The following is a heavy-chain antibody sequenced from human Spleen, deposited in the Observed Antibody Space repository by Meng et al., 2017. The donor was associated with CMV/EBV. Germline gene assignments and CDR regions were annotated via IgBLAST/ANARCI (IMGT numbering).Heavy chain of an antibody. D-gene: IGHD2-2*02. Sequence: GESLKISCAASGFAFSTYSMNWVRQTPGKGLEWVSSISSSAVYAFYADSVRGRFTISRDNAKNSLSLHMNSLRAEDTAVYYCARDTEDPAAIPVLDSWGQGTLVTVSS. CDR2: ISSSAVYA. V-gene: IGHV3-21*01. CDR1: GFAFSTYS. J-gene: IGHJ4*02. CDR3: ARDTEDPAAIPVLDS.